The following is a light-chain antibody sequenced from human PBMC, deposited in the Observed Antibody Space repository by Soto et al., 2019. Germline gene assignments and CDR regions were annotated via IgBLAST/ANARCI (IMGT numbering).Light chain of an antibody. V-gene: IGKV1-5*01. J-gene: IGKJ4*01. CDR3: QQYDNLPPLT. CDR1: QRINKW. Sequence: DIQMTQSPSTLSASIRDRVTITCRASQRINKWLAWHQQKPGKAPKLLIYDASSLQSGVPPRFSGSGSGTEFTLTIRSLQPDDIATYYCQQYDNLPPLTFGGGTKVEIK. CDR2: DAS.